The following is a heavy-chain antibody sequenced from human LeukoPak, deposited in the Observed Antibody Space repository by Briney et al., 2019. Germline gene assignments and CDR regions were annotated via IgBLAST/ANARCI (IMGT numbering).Heavy chain of an antibody. CDR3: ARARYSSIARDWFDP. D-gene: IGHD6-13*01. J-gene: IGHJ5*02. V-gene: IGHV4-39*01. Sequence: SETLSLTCTVSGGSISSSSYYWGWIRQPPGKGLEWIGSIYYSGSTYYNPSLKSRVTISVDTSKNQFSLKLSSVTAADTAVYYCARARYSSIARDWFDPWGQETLVTVSS. CDR1: GGSISSSSYY. CDR2: IYYSGST.